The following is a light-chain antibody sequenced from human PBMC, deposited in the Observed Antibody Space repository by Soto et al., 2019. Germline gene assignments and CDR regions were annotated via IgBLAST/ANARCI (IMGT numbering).Light chain of an antibody. CDR1: SIDVGGYTS. V-gene: IGLV2-14*01. CDR2: EGT. CDR3: SSYMISSTPFDV. Sequence: QSALTQPASVSGSPGQSITISCTGTSIDVGGYTSVSWYQHHPGKAPRLLIYEGTKRPSGVSSRFSGSKSGNTASLTISGLQAEDAADYFCSSYMISSTPFDVFGTGTKLTVL. J-gene: IGLJ1*01.